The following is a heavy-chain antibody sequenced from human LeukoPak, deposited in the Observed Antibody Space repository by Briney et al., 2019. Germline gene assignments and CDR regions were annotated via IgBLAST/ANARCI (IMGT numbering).Heavy chain of an antibody. CDR1: EFTFSSYN. J-gene: IGHJ4*02. Sequence: GGSLRLSCTASEFTFSSYNMNWVRQAPGKGLEWVASISSSSSYIYYADSVKGRFTISRDNSKNTLSLQMNSLRDDDTAVYHCARDPWDLGPAFDYWGRGTLVTVSS. CDR2: ISSSSSYI. D-gene: IGHD1-26*01. V-gene: IGHV3-21*04. CDR3: ARDPWDLGPAFDY.